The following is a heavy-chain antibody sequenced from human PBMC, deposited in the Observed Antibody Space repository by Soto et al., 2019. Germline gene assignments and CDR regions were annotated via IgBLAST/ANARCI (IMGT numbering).Heavy chain of an antibody. D-gene: IGHD3-16*02. CDR1: GFNFGSYD. CDR3: AKDYRGYFDY. CDR2: ISYDGGNK. Sequence: LRLSCAASGFNFGSYDMHWVRQAPGKGLEWVAVISYDGGNKYYAESVKGRLTISRDNSKNTLYVQMNSVRAEDTAVYYCAKDYRGYFDYWGQGTLVTVSS. J-gene: IGHJ4*02. V-gene: IGHV3-30*18.